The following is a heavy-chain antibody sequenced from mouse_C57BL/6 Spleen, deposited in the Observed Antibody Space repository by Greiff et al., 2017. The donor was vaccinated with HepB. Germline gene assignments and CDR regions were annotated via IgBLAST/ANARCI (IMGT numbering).Heavy chain of an antibody. Sequence: LVESGAELVKPGASVKISCKASGYAFSSYWMNWVKQRPGKGLEWIGQIYPGDGDTNYNGKFKGKATLTADKSSSTAYMQLSSLTSEDSAVYFCARWGDGDAMDYWGQGTSVTVSS. V-gene: IGHV1-80*01. J-gene: IGHJ4*01. D-gene: IGHD3-3*01. CDR2: IYPGDGDT. CDR3: ARWGDGDAMDY. CDR1: GYAFSSYW.